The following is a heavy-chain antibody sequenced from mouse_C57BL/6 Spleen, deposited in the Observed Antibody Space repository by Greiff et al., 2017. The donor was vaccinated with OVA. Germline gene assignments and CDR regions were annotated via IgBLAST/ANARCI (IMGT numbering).Heavy chain of an antibody. CDR3: ARSITTVVATRWYFDV. Sequence: QVQLQQPGAELVRPGTSVKLSCKASGYTFTSYWMHWVKQRPGQGLEWIGVIDPSDSYTNYNQKFKGKATLTVDTSSSTAYMQLSSLTSEDSAVYYCARSITTVVATRWYFDVWGTGTTVTVSS. CDR2: IDPSDSYT. V-gene: IGHV1-59*01. CDR1: GYTFTSYW. J-gene: IGHJ1*03. D-gene: IGHD1-1*01.